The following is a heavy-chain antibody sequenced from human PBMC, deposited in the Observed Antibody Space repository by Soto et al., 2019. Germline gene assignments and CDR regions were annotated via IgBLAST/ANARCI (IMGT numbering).Heavy chain of an antibody. D-gene: IGHD3-16*01. CDR3: ARAAPYGGEAFDI. Sequence: SETLSLTCTVSGGSISSYYWSWIRQPPGKGLEWIGYIYYSGSTNYNPSLKSRVTISVDTSKNQFSLKLSSVTAADTAVYYCARAAPYGGEAFDIWGQGTMVTGSS. V-gene: IGHV4-59*01. CDR2: IYYSGST. CDR1: GGSISSYY. J-gene: IGHJ3*02.